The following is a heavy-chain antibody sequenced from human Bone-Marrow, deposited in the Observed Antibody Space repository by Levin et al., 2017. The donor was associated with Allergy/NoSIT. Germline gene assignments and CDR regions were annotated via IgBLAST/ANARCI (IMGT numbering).Heavy chain of an antibody. CDR2: IYWDDDK. J-gene: IGHJ4*02. D-gene: IGHD5-18*01. V-gene: IGHV2-5*02. CDR3: AHSRDIYGLGGGFDY. CDR1: GFSLSTSGVG. Sequence: KQSGPTLVKPTQTLTLTCTFSGFSLSTSGVGVGWIRQPPGKALEWLALIYWDDDKRYSPSLKTRLTITKDTSNTQVVLTLTNMDPVDTATYFCAHSRDIYGLGGGFDYWGQGTLVTVSS.